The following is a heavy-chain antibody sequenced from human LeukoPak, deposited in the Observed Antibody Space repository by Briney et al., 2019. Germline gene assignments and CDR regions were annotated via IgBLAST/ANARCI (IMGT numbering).Heavy chain of an antibody. Sequence: GESLKISCKTFRFSFTTYWIGWVRQMPGKGLEWMGIIYPGDSGTRYSPSFQGQITISADKSISTAYLQWSSLKASDTAMYYCASVYGSGGYYSDYWGQGTLVTVSS. V-gene: IGHV5-51*01. D-gene: IGHD3-10*01. J-gene: IGHJ4*02. CDR3: ASVYGSGGYYSDY. CDR1: RFSFTTYW. CDR2: IYPGDSGT.